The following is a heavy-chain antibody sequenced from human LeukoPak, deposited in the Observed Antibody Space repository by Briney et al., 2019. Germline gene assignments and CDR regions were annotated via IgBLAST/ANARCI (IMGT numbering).Heavy chain of an antibody. D-gene: IGHD3-10*01. Sequence: GASVKVSCKASGGTFSSYAISWVRQAPGQGLEWMGGIIPIFGTANYAQKFQGRVTTTADESTSTAYMELSSLRSEDTAVYYCARDFGLYGSGSYGAFDIWGQGTMVTVSS. CDR3: ARDFGLYGSGSYGAFDI. J-gene: IGHJ3*02. V-gene: IGHV1-69*13. CDR2: IIPIFGTA. CDR1: GGTFSSYA.